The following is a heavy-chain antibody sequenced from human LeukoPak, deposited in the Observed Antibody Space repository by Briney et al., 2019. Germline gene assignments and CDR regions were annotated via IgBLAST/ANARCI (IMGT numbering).Heavy chain of an antibody. CDR2: ISYDGSNN. CDR3: AREGGGVNLNT. J-gene: IGHJ4*02. V-gene: IGHV3-30*03. Sequence: PGRSLRLSCAASGFSFSRYGMHWVRQAPGKGLEWVAVISYDGSNNYYADSVKGRFTISRDNSKNTLYLQMNSLIAEDTAVYYCAREGGGVNLNTGGQEPLVPVS. D-gene: IGHD3-16*01. CDR1: GFSFSRYG.